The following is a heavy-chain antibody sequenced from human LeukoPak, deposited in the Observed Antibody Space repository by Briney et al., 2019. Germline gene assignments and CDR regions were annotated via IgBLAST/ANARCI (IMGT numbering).Heavy chain of an antibody. CDR3: ATGTVAGTFDY. J-gene: IGHJ4*02. V-gene: IGHV3-9*01. CDR1: GFTFDDYA. Sequence: GRSLRLSCEASGFTFDDYAMHWVRQAPGKGLEWVSGISWNSGSIGYADSVKGRFTISRDNAKNSLYLQMNSLRAEDTALYYCATGTVAGTFDYWGQGTPVTVSS. CDR2: ISWNSGSI. D-gene: IGHD1-14*01.